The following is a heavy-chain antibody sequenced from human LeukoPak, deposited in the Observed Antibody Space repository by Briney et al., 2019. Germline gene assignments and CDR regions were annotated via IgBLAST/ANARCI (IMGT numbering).Heavy chain of an antibody. D-gene: IGHD6-19*01. V-gene: IGHV1-8*01. J-gene: IGHJ4*02. CDR3: ARGSIAVAGARGDY. CDR2: MNPNSGNT. CDR1: GYTFTSYD. Sequence: ASVKVSCKASGYTFTSYDINWVRQATGQGLEWMGWMNPNSGNTGYAQKFQGRVTMTRNTSISTAYMELSSLRSEDTAVYYCARGSIAVAGARGDYWGQGTLVTVSS.